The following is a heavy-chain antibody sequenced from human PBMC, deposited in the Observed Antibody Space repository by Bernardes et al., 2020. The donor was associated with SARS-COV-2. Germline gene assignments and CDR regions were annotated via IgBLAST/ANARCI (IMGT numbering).Heavy chain of an antibody. Sequence: SETLSLTCTVSGGSISSYYWSWIRQPPGKGLEWIGYIYYSGSTNYNPSLKSRVTISVDTSKNQFSLKLSSVTAADTAVYYCSRSLYYDSSSSPPLAPTDSHNNTRPCPRLSGCSFEDTACSLNCLW. CDR3: SRSLYYDSSSSPPLAPTDSHNNTRPCPRLSGCSFEDTACSLNCL. CDR2: IYYSGST. CDR1: GGSISSYY. D-gene: IGHD3-22*01. V-gene: IGHV4-59*01. J-gene: IGHJ2*01.